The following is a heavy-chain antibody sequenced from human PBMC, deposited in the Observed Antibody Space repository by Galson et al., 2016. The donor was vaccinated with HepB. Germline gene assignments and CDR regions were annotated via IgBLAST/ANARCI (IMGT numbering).Heavy chain of an antibody. CDR1: GYTFTRYY. J-gene: IGHJ5*02. V-gene: IGHV1-46*01. Sequence: SVKVSCKASGYTFTRYYIHWVRQAPGQGLEWMGVINPSGGSTRDAQKFQGRVTMTRDTSTSTVYMELSSLRSEDTAVYYCARDYITMVRGLSMWFDPWGQGTLVTVSS. CDR2: INPSGGST. CDR3: ARDYITMVRGLSMWFDP. D-gene: IGHD3-10*01.